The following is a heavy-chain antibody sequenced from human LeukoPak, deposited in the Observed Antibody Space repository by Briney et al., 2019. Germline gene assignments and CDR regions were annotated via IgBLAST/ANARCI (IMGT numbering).Heavy chain of an antibody. CDR3: ARVGIMGGSTSYFDS. D-gene: IGHD1-26*01. V-gene: IGHV3-21*04. J-gene: IGHJ4*02. Sequence: GGSLRLSCAASGFTFSGYSMNWVRQAPGKGLEWVSSISSSSSYIYYADSVKGRFTISRDNVKNTLYLQMNSLRADDTAVYYCARVGIMGGSTSYFDSWGQGTLVTVSS. CDR2: ISSSSSYI. CDR1: GFTFSGYS.